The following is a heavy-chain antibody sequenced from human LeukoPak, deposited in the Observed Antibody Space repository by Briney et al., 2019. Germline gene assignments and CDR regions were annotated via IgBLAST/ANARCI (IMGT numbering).Heavy chain of an antibody. Sequence: ASVKVSFTASGYTFTSYGISWVRQAPGQGLERMGWISAYNGNTNYAQKLQGRITMTTDTSTSTAYMELRSLRSDDTAVYYCARDGYYYGSGSYYNVGYWGQETLVTVSS. CDR3: ARDGYYYGSGSYYNVGY. V-gene: IGHV1-18*01. D-gene: IGHD3-10*01. CDR1: GYTFTSYG. CDR2: ISAYNGNT. J-gene: IGHJ4*02.